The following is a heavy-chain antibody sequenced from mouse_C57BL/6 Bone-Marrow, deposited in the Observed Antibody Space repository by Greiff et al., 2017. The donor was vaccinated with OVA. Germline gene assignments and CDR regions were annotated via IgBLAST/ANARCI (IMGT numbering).Heavy chain of an antibody. V-gene: IGHV5-17*01. CDR1: GFTFSDYG. CDR2: ISSGSSTI. D-gene: IGHD2-1*01. Sequence: QRVESGGGLVKPGGSLKLSCAASGFTFSDYGMHWVRQAPEKGLEWVAYISSGSSTIYYADTVKGRFTISRDNAKNTLFLQMTSLRSEDTAMYYCARSYGNFLFAYWGQGTLVTVSA. CDR3: ARSYGNFLFAY. J-gene: IGHJ3*01.